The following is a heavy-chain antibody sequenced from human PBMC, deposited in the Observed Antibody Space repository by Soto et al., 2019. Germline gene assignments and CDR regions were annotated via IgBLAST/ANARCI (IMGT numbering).Heavy chain of an antibody. Sequence: EVHLVGSGGGFVKPGASLILSCAASGLTFSSARMSWVRQTPGKGLEWVGSIKNRSIGGTTDYAAPYKGRFTVSRDDYKNTLYLHRNIAKTANTGVYYCTADLFLGGMGDWSLGTTYTVS. CDR2: IKNRSIGGTT. CDR1: GLTFSSAR. J-gene: IGHJ6*02. V-gene: IGHV3-15*01. CDR3: TADLFLGGMGD. D-gene: IGHD2-15*01.